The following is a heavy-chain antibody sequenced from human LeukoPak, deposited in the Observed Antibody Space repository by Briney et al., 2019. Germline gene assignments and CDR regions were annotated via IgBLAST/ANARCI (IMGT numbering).Heavy chain of an antibody. CDR1: GFTFSSYA. J-gene: IGHJ5*02. CDR3: ARVGDVVVPAAIT. Sequence: GGSLRLSCAASGFTFSSYAMSWVRQAPGKGLEWVSYISSSSSTIYYADSVKGRFTISRDNAKNSLYLQMNSLRAEDTAVYYCARVGDVVVPAAITWGQGTLVIVSS. CDR2: ISSSSSTI. D-gene: IGHD2-2*01. V-gene: IGHV3-48*01.